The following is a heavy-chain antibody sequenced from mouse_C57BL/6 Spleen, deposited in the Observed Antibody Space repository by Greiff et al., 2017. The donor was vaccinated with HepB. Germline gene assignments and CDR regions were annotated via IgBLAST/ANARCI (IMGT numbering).Heavy chain of an antibody. CDR1: GFTFSDYG. Sequence: EVKLMESGGGLVKPGGSLKLPCAASGFTFSDYGMHWVRQAPEKGLEWVAYISSGSSTIYYADTVKGRFTISRDNAKNTLFLQMTSLRSEDTAMYYCARDYYGSSQYYFDYWGQGTTLTVSS. V-gene: IGHV5-17*01. J-gene: IGHJ2*01. CDR3: ARDYYGSSQYYFDY. CDR2: ISSGSSTI. D-gene: IGHD1-1*01.